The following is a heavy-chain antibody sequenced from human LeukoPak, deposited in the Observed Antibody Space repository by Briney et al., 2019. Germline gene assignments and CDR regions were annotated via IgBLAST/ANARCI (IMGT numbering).Heavy chain of an antibody. D-gene: IGHD5-12*01. CDR3: ARQNSGYVEDAFDI. CDR1: GYTFTGYY. Sequence: GASVKVSCKASGYTFTGYYMHWVRQAPGQGLEWMGWINPNSGGTNYAQKFQGRVTMTRDTSISTAYMELSRLRSDDTAVYYCARQNSGYVEDAFDIWDQGTMVTVSS. J-gene: IGHJ3*02. V-gene: IGHV1-2*02. CDR2: INPNSGGT.